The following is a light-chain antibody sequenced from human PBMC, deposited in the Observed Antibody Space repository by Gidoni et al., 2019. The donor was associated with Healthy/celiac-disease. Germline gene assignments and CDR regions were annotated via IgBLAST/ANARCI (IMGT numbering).Light chain of an antibody. CDR3: CSYAGSYTPKVV. CDR1: SSDVGGYNY. CDR2: DGS. V-gene: IGLV2-11*01. Sequence: QSALTQPRSVSGSPGQSVTISCTGTSSDVGGYNYVSWYPQQPGTAPKLMIYDGSKRPSGVPDRFSGSKSSNTASLTISGLQAEDEADYYCCSYAGSYTPKVVFGGGTKLTVL. J-gene: IGLJ2*01.